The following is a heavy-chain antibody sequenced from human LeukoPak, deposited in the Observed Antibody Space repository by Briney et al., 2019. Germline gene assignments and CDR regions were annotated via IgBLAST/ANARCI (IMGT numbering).Heavy chain of an antibody. CDR1: GGSISSYY. J-gene: IGHJ5*02. CDR2: IYYSGST. Sequence: SETLSLTCTVSGGSISSYYWSWIRQPPGKGLEWIGYIYYSGSTNYNPSLKSRVTISVDTSKNQFSLKLSSVTAADTAVYYCARVPNWFDLWPRETVVTVPS. V-gene: IGHV4-59*01. D-gene: IGHD2-2*01. CDR3: ARVPNWFDL.